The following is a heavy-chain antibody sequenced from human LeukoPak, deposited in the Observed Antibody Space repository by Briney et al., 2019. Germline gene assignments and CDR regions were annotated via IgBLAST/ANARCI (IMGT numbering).Heavy chain of an antibody. D-gene: IGHD3-22*01. CDR3: ARDPAYYYDSSGVDY. CDR2: MSGGGGST. V-gene: IGHV3-23*01. J-gene: IGHJ4*02. Sequence: GGSLRLSCAASGFTFSSYAMSWVRQAPGKGLEWVSGMSGGGGSTYYADSVKGRFTISRDNSKNTLYLQMNTLRAEDTAVYYCARDPAYYYDSSGVDYWGQGTLVTVSS. CDR1: GFTFSSYA.